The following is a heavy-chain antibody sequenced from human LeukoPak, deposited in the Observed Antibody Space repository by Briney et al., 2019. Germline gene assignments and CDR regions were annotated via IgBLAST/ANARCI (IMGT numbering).Heavy chain of an antibody. J-gene: IGHJ3*02. CDR3: AGQWAVANTRRFAI. D-gene: IGHD6-19*01. CDR2: LYSTGTT. CDR1: GNFISSGFY. V-gene: IGHV4-38-2*02. Sequence: SETLSLTRTVSGNFISSGFYWVWLRQTPGKGLQWIGSLYSTGTTYYNPSLAGRVTVSTDSSKNQLSLKLRSVTAADTAVYYCAGQWAVANTRRFAIWGQGSRVTVSS.